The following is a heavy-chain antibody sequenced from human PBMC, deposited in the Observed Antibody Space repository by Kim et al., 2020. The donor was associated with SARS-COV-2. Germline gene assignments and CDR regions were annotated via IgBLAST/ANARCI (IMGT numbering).Heavy chain of an antibody. V-gene: IGHV3-74*01. J-gene: IGHJ6*02. CDR3: ARGNYYGMDV. D-gene: IGHD3-10*01. CDR2: ST. Sequence: STSYADYEKGRFTISRDNAKNTLYLQMNSLRAEDTAVYYCARGNYYGMDVWGQGTTVTVSS.